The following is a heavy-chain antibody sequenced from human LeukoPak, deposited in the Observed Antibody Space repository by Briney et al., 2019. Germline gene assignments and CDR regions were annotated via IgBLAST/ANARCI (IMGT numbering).Heavy chain of an antibody. V-gene: IGHV4-30-4*08. D-gene: IGHD2-2*01. CDR1: GGSISSGDYY. Sequence: SQTLSLTCTVSGGSISSGDYYWSWIRQPPGKGLEWIGYIYYSGSTYYNPSLKSRVTISVDTSKNQFSLKLISVTAADTAVYYCARGGGYCSSTSCLPLDYWGQGTLVTVSS. CDR2: IYYSGST. J-gene: IGHJ4*02. CDR3: ARGGGYCSSTSCLPLDY.